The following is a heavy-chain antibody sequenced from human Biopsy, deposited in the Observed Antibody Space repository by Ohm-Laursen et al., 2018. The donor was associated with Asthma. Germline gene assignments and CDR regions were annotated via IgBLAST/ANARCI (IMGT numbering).Heavy chain of an antibody. CDR2: PIPVLGTA. CDR3: ARVYSGSDRIVYYYSGMEV. CDR1: GYTFIGCH. Sequence: SVKVSCKASGYTFIGCHIHWMRQAPGQGLEWMGGPIPVLGTADYAQMFEGRVTITADESTSTAYMELSSLRSENTAVYYCARVYSGSDRIVYYYSGMEVWGPGTTVTVSS. D-gene: IGHD5-12*01. V-gene: IGHV1-69*13. J-gene: IGHJ6*02.